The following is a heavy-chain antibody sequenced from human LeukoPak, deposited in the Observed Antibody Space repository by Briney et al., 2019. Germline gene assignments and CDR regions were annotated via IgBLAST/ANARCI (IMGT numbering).Heavy chain of an antibody. D-gene: IGHD5-24*01. CDR2: ISHSTGST. CDR1: GFTFSWHA. CDR3: ARDREGYSLYVCDY. Sequence: PGGSLRLSCAASGFTFSWHAMSWVRQAPGKGLEWVSAISHSTGSTHYADSVRGRFTISRDNSRNTVYLQMNSLRVEDTAIYYCARDREGYSLYVCDYWGLGTAVTVSS. J-gene: IGHJ4*02. V-gene: IGHV3-23*01.